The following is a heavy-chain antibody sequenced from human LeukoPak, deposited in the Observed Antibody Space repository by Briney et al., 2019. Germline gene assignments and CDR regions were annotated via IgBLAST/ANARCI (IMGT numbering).Heavy chain of an antibody. V-gene: IGHV1-69*04. CDR1: GGTFSSYA. J-gene: IGHJ4*02. CDR2: IIPILGIA. D-gene: IGHD3-22*01. CDR3: ARQHYYDSSGYYPYYFDY. Sequence: ASVKVSCKASGGTFSSYAISWVRQAPGQGLEWMGRIIPILGIANYAQKFQGRVTITADKSTSTAYMELSSLRSEDTAVYYRARQHYYDSSGYYPYYFDYWGQGTLVTVSS.